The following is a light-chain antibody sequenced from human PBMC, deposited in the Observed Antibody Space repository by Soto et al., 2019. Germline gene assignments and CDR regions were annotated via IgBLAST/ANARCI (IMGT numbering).Light chain of an antibody. Sequence: DIQMTQSPSSLSASVGDRVTITCRASQSISSYLNWYQQKPGKAPKFLIYAASNLQSGVPSRFSGSGSGTDFTLTISSLQPEDFATYYCQQANSFPWTFGQGTKVDI. J-gene: IGKJ1*01. CDR2: AAS. CDR1: QSISSY. V-gene: IGKV1-39*01. CDR3: QQANSFPWT.